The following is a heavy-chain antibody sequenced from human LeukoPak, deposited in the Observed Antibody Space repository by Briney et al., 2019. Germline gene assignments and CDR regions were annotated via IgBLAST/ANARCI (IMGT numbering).Heavy chain of an antibody. CDR3: ARDMPRYYYGSGPVGY. V-gene: IGHV4-39*07. CDR1: GGSISSSSYY. D-gene: IGHD3-10*01. J-gene: IGHJ4*02. CDR2: IYYSGST. Sequence: PSETLSLTCTVSGGSISSSSYYWGWIRQPPGKGLEWIGSIYYSGSTYYNPSLKSRVTISVDTSKNQFSLKLSSVTAADTAVYYCARDMPRYYYGSGPVGYWGQGTLVTVSS.